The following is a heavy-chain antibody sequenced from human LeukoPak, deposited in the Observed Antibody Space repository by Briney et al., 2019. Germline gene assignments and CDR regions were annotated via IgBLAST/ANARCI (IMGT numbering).Heavy chain of an antibody. CDR1: GGSISSYY. CDR3: ARSHYGDYSEPSGWFDP. J-gene: IGHJ5*02. CDR2: IYYSGTT. V-gene: IGHV4-59*08. Sequence: SETLSLTCTVSGGSISSYYWSWIWQPPGKGLEWIGYIYYSGTTDYNPSLKSRVTISVDTSKNQFSLKLTSVTAADTAVYYCARSHYGDYSEPSGWFDPWGQGTLVTVSS. D-gene: IGHD4-17*01.